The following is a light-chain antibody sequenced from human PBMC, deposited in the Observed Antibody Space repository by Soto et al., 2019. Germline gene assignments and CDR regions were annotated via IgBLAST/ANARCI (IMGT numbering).Light chain of an antibody. CDR2: EVS. CDR3: NSYTSSRSLV. CDR1: SSDIGGYNY. J-gene: IGLJ3*02. Sequence: QSVLTQPASVSGSPGQSITISCTGTSSDIGGYNYVSWYQHHPGKAPKLMIFEVSNRPSGVSNRFSGSKSGNTASLTISGLQAEAEADYYCNSYTSSRSLVFGGGTKLTVL. V-gene: IGLV2-14*01.